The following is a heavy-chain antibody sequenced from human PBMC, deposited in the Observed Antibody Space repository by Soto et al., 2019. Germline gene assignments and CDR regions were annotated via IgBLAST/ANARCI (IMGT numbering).Heavy chain of an antibody. D-gene: IGHD6-19*01. CDR2: IYYSGST. V-gene: IGHV4-59*01. CDR3: ARFQWLVGEYYFDY. CDR1: GGSISSYY. J-gene: IGHJ4*02. Sequence: SETLSLTCTVSGGSISSYYWSWIRQPPGKGLEWIGYIYYSGSTNYNPSLKSRVTISVDTSKNQFSLKLSSVTAADTAVYYCARFQWLVGEYYFDYWGQGTLVTVSS.